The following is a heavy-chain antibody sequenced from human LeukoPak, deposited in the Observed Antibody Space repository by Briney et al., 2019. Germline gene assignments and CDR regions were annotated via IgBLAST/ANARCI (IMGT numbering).Heavy chain of an antibody. CDR2: INPNSGCT. D-gene: IGHD3-10*01. CDR3: ASLGFGELLQENWFDP. J-gene: IGHJ5*02. CDR1: GYTFTVYY. Sequence: ASVKVSCKASGYTFTVYYMHWVRQAPGQGLDWIRRINPNSGCTNYAQKFQGRVTMTRDTSISTAYMELSRLRSDDTAVYYCASLGFGELLQENWFDPWGPGTLVTVSS. V-gene: IGHV1-2*06.